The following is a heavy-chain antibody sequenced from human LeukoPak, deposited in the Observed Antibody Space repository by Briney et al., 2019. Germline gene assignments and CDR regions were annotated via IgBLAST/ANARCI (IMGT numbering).Heavy chain of an antibody. V-gene: IGHV1-8*01. Sequence: ASVKVSCKASGYTFTSYDINWVRQATGQGLVRMGWMNPNSGNTGYAQKFQGRVTMTRNTSISTAYMELSSLRSEDTAVYYCARKYSYGYIDYWGQGTLVTVSS. J-gene: IGHJ4*02. D-gene: IGHD5-18*01. CDR3: ARKYSYGYIDY. CDR1: GYTFTSYD. CDR2: MNPNSGNT.